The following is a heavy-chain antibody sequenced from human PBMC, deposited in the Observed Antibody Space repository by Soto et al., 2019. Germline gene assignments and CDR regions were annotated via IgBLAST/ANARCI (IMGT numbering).Heavy chain of an antibody. CDR2: ISSSGSTI. CDR3: ARGFSYCGGDCYSDFCDY. Sequence: EVQLVESGGGLVQPGGSLRRSCAASGFTFSSYEMNWVRQAPGKGLEWVSYISSSGSTIYYADSVKGRFTISRDNAKNSLYLQMNSLRAEDTAVYYCARGFSYCGGDCYSDFCDYWGQGTLVTVSS. J-gene: IGHJ4*02. CDR1: GFTFSSYE. D-gene: IGHD2-21*02. V-gene: IGHV3-48*03.